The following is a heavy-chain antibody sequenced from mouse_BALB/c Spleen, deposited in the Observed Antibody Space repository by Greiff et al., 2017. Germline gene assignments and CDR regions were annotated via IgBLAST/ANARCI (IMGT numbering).Heavy chain of an antibody. CDR2: INPSNGGT. J-gene: IGHJ3*01. CDR1: GYTFTSYY. Sequence: VKLQQSGAELVKPGASVKLSCKASGYTFTSYYMYWVKQRPGQGLEWIGEINPSNGGTNFNEKFKSKATLTVDKSSSTAYMQLSSLTSEDSAVYCCTGMAYWGQGTLVTVSA. V-gene: IGHV1S16*01. CDR3: TGMAY.